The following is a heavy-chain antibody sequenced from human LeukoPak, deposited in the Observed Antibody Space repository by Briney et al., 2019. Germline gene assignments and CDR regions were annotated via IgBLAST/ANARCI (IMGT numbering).Heavy chain of an antibody. D-gene: IGHD3-16*01. CDR3: ARGGGLDV. CDR2: IYYSGST. Sequence: PSETLSLTCTVSGGSISSYYWSWIRQPPGKGLEWIGYIYYSGSTNYNPSLKSRVTISVDTSKDQFSLKLSFVTAADTAVYFCARGGGLDVWGQGATVTVSS. V-gene: IGHV4-59*01. CDR1: GGSISSYY. J-gene: IGHJ6*02.